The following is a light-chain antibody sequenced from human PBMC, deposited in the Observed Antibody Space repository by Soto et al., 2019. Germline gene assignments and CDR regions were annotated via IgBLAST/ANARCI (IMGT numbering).Light chain of an antibody. J-gene: IGLJ1*01. V-gene: IGLV2-23*02. CDR2: EVT. CDR1: SSDVGSYNL. Sequence: ALTEPASVTGSPSQSITISYNGTSSDVGSYNLVSWYQQHPGKAPKLMIYEVTKRPSGVSNRFSGSKSGNAASLTISGLQAEDETDYYCCSYAGSSTYVFGTGTKVTVL. CDR3: CSYAGSSTYV.